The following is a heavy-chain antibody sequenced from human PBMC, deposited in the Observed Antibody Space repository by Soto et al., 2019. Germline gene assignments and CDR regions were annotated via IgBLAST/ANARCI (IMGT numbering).Heavy chain of an antibody. CDR2: IYYSGST. D-gene: IGHD5-18*01. Sequence: QLQLQESGPGLVKPSETLSLTCTVSGGSISSSSYYWGWIRQPPGKGLEWIGSIYYSGSTYYNPSLKSRVTISVDTSKNQFSLKLSSVTAADTAVYYCARLRELWLHDYWGQGTLVTVSS. J-gene: IGHJ4*02. CDR3: ARLRELWLHDY. V-gene: IGHV4-39*01. CDR1: GGSISSSSYY.